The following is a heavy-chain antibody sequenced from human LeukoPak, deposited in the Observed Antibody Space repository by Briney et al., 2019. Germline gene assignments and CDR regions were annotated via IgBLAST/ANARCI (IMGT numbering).Heavy chain of an antibody. CDR3: ARWSVGSGTYRVGFDY. V-gene: IGHV3-53*01. Sequence: GGSLRLSCAASGFTVSTNYMTWVRQAPGKGLEWVSVIYSGGSTYYADSVKGRFTISRDNSKSTLYLQMNSLRAEDTAVYYCARWSVGSGTYRVGFDYWGQGTLVTVSS. CDR1: GFTVSTNY. CDR2: IYSGGST. J-gene: IGHJ4*02. D-gene: IGHD3-10*01.